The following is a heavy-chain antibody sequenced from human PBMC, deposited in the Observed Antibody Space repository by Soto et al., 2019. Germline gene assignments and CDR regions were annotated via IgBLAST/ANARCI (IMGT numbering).Heavy chain of an antibody. D-gene: IGHD3-16*01. V-gene: IGHV4-59*08. CDR2: IYYSGST. Sequence: QVQLQESGPGLVKPSETLSLTCTVSGGSISSYYWSWIRQPPGKGLEWIGYIYYSGSTNYNPSLKSRVTISVDTSKNQFSLKLSSVTAADTAVYYCAKIRRGAYYFDYWGQGTLVTVSS. CDR3: AKIRRGAYYFDY. CDR1: GGSISSYY. J-gene: IGHJ4*02.